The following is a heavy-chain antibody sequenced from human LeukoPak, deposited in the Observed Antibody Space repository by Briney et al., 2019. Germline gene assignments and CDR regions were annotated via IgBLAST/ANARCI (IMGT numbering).Heavy chain of an antibody. CDR1: GLTFSSYG. Sequence: PGGSLRLSCAASGLTFSSYGMHWVRQAPGKGLEWVAVISYDGSNKYYADSVKGRFTISRDNSKNTLYLQMNSLRAEDTAVYYCAKEIGGSWGGDLDYWGQGTLVTVSS. V-gene: IGHV3-30*18. CDR2: ISYDGSNK. CDR3: AKEIGGSWGGDLDY. D-gene: IGHD1-26*01. J-gene: IGHJ4*02.